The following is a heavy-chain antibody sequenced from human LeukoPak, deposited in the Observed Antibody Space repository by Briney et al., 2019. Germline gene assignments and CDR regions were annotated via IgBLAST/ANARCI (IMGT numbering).Heavy chain of an antibody. CDR2: IYHSGST. V-gene: IGHV4-38-2*02. D-gene: IGHD2-2*01. CDR1: GYSISSGYY. Sequence: PSETLSHTRTVSGYSISSGYYWGWIRQPPGKGLEWIGSIYHSGSTYYNPSLKSRVTISVDTSKNQFSLKLSSVTAADTAVYYCARAGAAAVPFDYWGQGTLVTVSS. J-gene: IGHJ4*02. CDR3: ARAGAAAVPFDY.